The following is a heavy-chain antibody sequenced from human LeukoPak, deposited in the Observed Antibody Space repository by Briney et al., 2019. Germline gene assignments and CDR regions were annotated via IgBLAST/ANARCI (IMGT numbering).Heavy chain of an antibody. CDR3: ARRRITMVRGVMRKIYFDY. Sequence: SETLSLTCAVYGGSFSGYYWSWIRQPPGKGLEWIGEINHSGSTNYNPSLKSRVTISVDTSKNQFSLKLSSVTAADTAVYYCARRRITMVRGVMRKIYFDYWGQGTLVTVSS. CDR2: INHSGST. J-gene: IGHJ4*02. CDR1: GGSFSGYY. V-gene: IGHV4-34*01. D-gene: IGHD3-10*01.